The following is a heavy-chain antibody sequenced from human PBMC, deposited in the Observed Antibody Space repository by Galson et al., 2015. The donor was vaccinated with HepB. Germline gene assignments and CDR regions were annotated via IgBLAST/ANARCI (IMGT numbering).Heavy chain of an antibody. CDR2: IIPIFGTA. CDR1: GGTFSSYA. CDR3: ARYPRRDILTGYAGSVNWFDP. V-gene: IGHV1-69*13. J-gene: IGHJ5*02. D-gene: IGHD3-9*01. Sequence: SVKVSCKASGGTFSSYAISWVRQAPGQGLEWMGGIIPIFGTANYAQKFQGRVTITADESTSTAYMELSSLRSEDTAVYYCARYPRRDILTGYAGSVNWFDPLGQGTLVTVSS.